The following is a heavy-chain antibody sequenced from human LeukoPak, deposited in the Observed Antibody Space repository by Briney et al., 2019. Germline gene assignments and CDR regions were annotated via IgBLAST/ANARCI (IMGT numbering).Heavy chain of an antibody. CDR1: GFTLSSYE. J-gene: IGHJ4*02. D-gene: IGHD3-10*01. Sequence: PGGSLRLSCAASGFTLSSYEMNWVRQAPGKGLEWVSFIGLSGSSIYYADSVKGRFTISRDNAKNSLYLQMNSLRAEDTAVFYCAREVMVRGEYGFDYWGQGTLVTVSS. V-gene: IGHV3-48*03. CDR2: IGLSGSSI. CDR3: AREVMVRGEYGFDY.